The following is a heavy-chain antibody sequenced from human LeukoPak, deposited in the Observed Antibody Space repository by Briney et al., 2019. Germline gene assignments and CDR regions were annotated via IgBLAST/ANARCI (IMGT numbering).Heavy chain of an antibody. CDR2: ISGSGGST. CDR3: ASGGIRHDEFDY. J-gene: IGHJ4*02. V-gene: IGHV3-23*01. CDR1: GFTFSSYA. D-gene: IGHD2-15*01. Sequence: GGSLRLSCAASGFTFSSYAMSWVRQAPGKGLEWVSAISGSGGSTYYADSVKGRFTISRDNSKNTLYLQMNSLRAEDTAVYYCASGGIRHDEFDYWGQGTLVTVSS.